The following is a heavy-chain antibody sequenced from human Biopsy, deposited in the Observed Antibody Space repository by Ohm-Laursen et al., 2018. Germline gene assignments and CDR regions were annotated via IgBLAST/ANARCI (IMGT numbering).Heavy chain of an antibody. D-gene: IGHD2-15*01. Sequence: GTLSLTCAVYGKTFSDYYWSWIRQPPGKGLEWIGQINQSGRTNYNPSLKSRVNISADKSNNRFSLKLTSVTSADTAVYFCGNEVHGRDYWGLGALVTVSS. CDR1: GKTFSDYY. CDR3: GNEVHGRDY. V-gene: IGHV4-34*08. CDR2: INQSGRT. J-gene: IGHJ4*02.